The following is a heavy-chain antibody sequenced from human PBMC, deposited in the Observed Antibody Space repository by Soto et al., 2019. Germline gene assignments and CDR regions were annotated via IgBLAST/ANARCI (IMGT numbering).Heavy chain of an antibody. CDR2: IYYSGST. CDR1: GGSVSSGSYY. J-gene: IGHJ4*02. CDR3: AREHMITFGGVIVS. V-gene: IGHV4-61*01. D-gene: IGHD3-16*01. Sequence: SETLSLTCTVSGGSVSSGSYYWSWIRQPPGKGLEWIGYIYYSGSTNYNPSLKSRVTISVDTSKNQFSLKLSSVTAADTAVYYCAREHMITFGGVIVSWGQGTLVTVYS.